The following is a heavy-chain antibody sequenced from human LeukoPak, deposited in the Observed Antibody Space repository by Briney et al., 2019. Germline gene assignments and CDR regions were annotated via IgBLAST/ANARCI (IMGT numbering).Heavy chain of an antibody. CDR2: IWYDGSNK. CDR1: GFTFNSYG. D-gene: IGHD6-19*01. CDR3: ASRFRSGYFYGMDV. J-gene: IGHJ6*02. V-gene: IGHV3-33*01. Sequence: GGSLRLSCAASGFTFNSYGMHWVRQAPGKGLEWVAVIWYDGSNKYYADSVKGRFTISGDNSKNTLYLQLNSLRAEDTAVYYCASRFRSGYFYGMDVWGQGTTVTVSS.